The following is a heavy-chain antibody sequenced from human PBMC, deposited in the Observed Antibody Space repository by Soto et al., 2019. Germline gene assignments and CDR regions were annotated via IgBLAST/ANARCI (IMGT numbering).Heavy chain of an antibody. V-gene: IGHV1-69*13. CDR2: IIPIFGTA. Sequence: GPSVKVSCKASGGTFSSYAISWVRQAPGQGLEWMGGIIPIFGTANYAQKFQGRVTITADESTSTAYMELSSLRSEDTAVYYCARSLGMDYYYGMDVWGQGTTVTVSS. D-gene: IGHD7-27*01. CDR1: GGTFSSYA. J-gene: IGHJ6*02. CDR3: ARSLGMDYYYGMDV.